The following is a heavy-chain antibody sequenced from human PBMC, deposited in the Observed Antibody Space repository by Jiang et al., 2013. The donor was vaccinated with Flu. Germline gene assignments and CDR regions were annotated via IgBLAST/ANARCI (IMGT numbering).Heavy chain of an antibody. Sequence: KPTQTLTLTCTFSGFSLSTSGVGVGWIRQSPGKALEWLALIYWDDDKPYSPSLRSRLTITKDTSKNQVVLRMTNMDPVDTATYYCAHSLWYDSSGSYFGMRLDYWGQGTLVT. CDR2: IYWDDDK. V-gene: IGHV2-5*02. D-gene: IGHD3-22*01. J-gene: IGHJ4*02. CDR1: GFSLSTSGVG. CDR3: AHSLWYDSSGSYFGMRLDY.